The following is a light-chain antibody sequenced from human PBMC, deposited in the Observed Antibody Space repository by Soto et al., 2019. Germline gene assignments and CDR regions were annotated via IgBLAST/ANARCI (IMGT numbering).Light chain of an antibody. CDR3: QRRSKWPLT. V-gene: IGKV3-11*01. CDR1: QSISSY. J-gene: IGKJ4*01. Sequence: EIVLTQSPATLSLSPGERATLSCRASQSISSYLGWYQQKPGQAPRLLIYDASNRAAGIPARFSGSGSGTDFTLTISSLEPEDFAVYYCQRRSKWPLTFGGGTKVEIK. CDR2: DAS.